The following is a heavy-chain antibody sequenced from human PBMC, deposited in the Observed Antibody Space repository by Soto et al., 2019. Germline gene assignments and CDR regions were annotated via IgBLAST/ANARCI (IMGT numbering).Heavy chain of an antibody. CDR2: INPSGGST. D-gene: IGHD3-22*01. CDR1: GYTFTSYY. J-gene: IGHJ4*02. Sequence: QVQLVQSGAEVKKPGASVKVSCKASGYTFTSYYMHWVRQAPGQGLEWMGIINPSGGSTSYAQKFQGRVTMTRDTSTSTVYMELSSLRSEDTAVYYCARDPETYYYDSSGYYSHGIFDYWGQGTLVTVSS. CDR3: ARDPETYYYDSSGYYSHGIFDY. V-gene: IGHV1-46*01.